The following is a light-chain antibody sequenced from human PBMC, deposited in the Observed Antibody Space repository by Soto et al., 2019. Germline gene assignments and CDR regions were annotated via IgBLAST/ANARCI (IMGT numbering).Light chain of an antibody. CDR1: QSVSSSY. CDR2: DAS. J-gene: IGKJ5*01. Sequence: EIVMTQSPATLSVSPGERATLSCRASQSVSSSYLAWYQQKPGQAPRLLIYDASNRATGIPARFSGSGSGTDFTLTISSLEPEDFAVYYCQQRSNGPTFGQGTRLEIK. CDR3: QQRSNGPT. V-gene: IGKV3D-20*02.